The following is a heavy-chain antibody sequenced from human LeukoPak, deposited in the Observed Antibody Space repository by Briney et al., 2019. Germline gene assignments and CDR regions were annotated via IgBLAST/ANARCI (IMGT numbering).Heavy chain of an antibody. CDR1: GFTFSSYS. D-gene: IGHD6-13*01. CDR2: ISSSSSYI. J-gene: IGHJ4*02. V-gene: IGHV3-21*01. CDR3: ARDPIHIATAGNAFDY. Sequence: GGSLRLSCAASGFTFSSYSMNWVRQAPGKGLEWVSSISSSSSYIYYADSVKGRFTISRDNAKNSLYLQMNSLGAEDTAVYYCARDPIHIATAGNAFDYWGQGTLVTVSS.